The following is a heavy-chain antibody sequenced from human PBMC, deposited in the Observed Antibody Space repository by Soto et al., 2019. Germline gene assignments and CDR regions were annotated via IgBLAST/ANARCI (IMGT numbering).Heavy chain of an antibody. CDR1: GFTFSSAW. D-gene: IGHD6-6*01. CDR3: TTDSRSSGTDY. CDR2: IKSKTDGGTT. V-gene: IGHV3-15*01. Sequence: GGSLRLSCAASGFTFSSAWMSWVRQAPGKGLEWVGRIKSKTDGGTTDYAAPVKGRFTISRDDSKNTLYLQMNSLKTEDTAVYYCTTDSRSSGTDYWGQGTLVTVSS. J-gene: IGHJ4*02.